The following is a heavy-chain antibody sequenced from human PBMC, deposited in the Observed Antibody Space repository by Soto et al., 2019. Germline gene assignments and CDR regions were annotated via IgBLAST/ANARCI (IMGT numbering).Heavy chain of an antibody. CDR3: ARSTMGHRYFHH. Sequence: EVQLLESGGGVVQSGGSLRLSCAGSGFTFSDSALSWVRQAPGKGLEWVSGIGRSGSNTYYSDSAKGRFTISRDNAENTRYVQLNSLRGEDTAVYYWARSTMGHRYFHHLGQGTLVSVST. J-gene: IGHJ1*01. V-gene: IGHV3-23*01. CDR2: IGRSGSNT. CDR1: GFTFSDSA.